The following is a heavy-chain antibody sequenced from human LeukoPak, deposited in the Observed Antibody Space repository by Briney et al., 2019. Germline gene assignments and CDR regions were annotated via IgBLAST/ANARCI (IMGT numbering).Heavy chain of an antibody. V-gene: IGHV7-4-1*02. J-gene: IGHJ4*02. CDR2: INTNTGNP. Sequence: ASVKVSCKASGHTFTTYAMNWVRQAPGQGLEWVGWINTNTGNPTYAEGFTGRFVFSLDTSISTAYLQISSLKAEDTAVYYCARKGYYGSGSYYNYWGQGTLVTVSS. D-gene: IGHD3-10*01. CDR3: ARKGYYGSGSYYNY. CDR1: GHTFTTYA.